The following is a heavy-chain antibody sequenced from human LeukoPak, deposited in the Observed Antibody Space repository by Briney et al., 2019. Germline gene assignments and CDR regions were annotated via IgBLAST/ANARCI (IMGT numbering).Heavy chain of an antibody. Sequence: SETLSLTCTVYGGSVSNSNYYCGWVRQPPRKGLEWIGSSFYSGSTYYNPSIKSRVTISVDTSKNQFSLKLSSVTAADTAVYYCARQRGYCSGGSCYGMFDYWGQGTLVTVSS. CDR1: GGSVSNSNYY. CDR2: SFYSGST. J-gene: IGHJ4*02. CDR3: ARQRGYCSGGSCYGMFDY. D-gene: IGHD2-15*01. V-gene: IGHV4-39*01.